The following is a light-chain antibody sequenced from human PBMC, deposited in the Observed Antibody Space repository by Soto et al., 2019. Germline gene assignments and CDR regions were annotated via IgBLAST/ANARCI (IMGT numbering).Light chain of an antibody. V-gene: IGKV3-15*01. CDR1: KRVRNS. Sequence: TRSPANYAILSCMARKRVRNSFARDQQKAGQAPSLLIYDASHRATGISARFSGGGSGTDFTLTISSMQSEDFALYFCKQYEKWPPSITFGQGTRLEIK. CDR3: KQYEKWPPSIT. CDR2: DAS. J-gene: IGKJ5*01.